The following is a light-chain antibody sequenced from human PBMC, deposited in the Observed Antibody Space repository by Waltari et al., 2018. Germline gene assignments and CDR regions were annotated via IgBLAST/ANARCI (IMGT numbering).Light chain of an antibody. CDR3: QTGGHGTWV. Sequence: QLVLTQSPSASASLGASVKLTCTLSSGHSSNVIAWLQQQPEKGTRDLMKVNSDGSHSTGDEIPDRFSGCSCGGERYLTISSLQSEDEADYYCQTGGHGTWVFGGGTKLTVL. V-gene: IGLV4-69*01. CDR2: VNSDGSH. J-gene: IGLJ3*02. CDR1: SGHSSNV.